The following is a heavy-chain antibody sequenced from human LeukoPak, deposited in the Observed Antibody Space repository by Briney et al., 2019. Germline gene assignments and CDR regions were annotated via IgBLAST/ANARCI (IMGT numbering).Heavy chain of an antibody. Sequence: GGSLRLSCAASGFTFNNYAMSWVRQAPGKGLELVSAISDSGGYTYYADSVKGRFTISRDNSKNTLYLQMNSLRAEDTAVYYCARQDPYTSGWYPWGQGTLVTVSS. V-gene: IGHV3-23*01. CDR1: GFTFNNYA. D-gene: IGHD6-19*01. CDR3: ARQDPYTSGWYP. J-gene: IGHJ5*02. CDR2: ISDSGGYT.